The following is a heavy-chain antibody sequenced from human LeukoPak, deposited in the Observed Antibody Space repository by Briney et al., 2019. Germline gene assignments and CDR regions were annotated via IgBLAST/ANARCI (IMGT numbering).Heavy chain of an antibody. V-gene: IGHV3-53*01. CDR1: GFTVSNNY. J-gene: IGHJ4*02. D-gene: IGHD6-13*01. CDR2: IYSGGTT. Sequence: PGGSLRLSCAASGFTVSNNYMSWVRQAPGKGLEWVSVIYSGGTTYYADSVKGRFTISRDNSKNTLYLQMNSLRAEDTAVYYCAKVTGSSSWYSRPLYYFDYWGQGTLVTVSS. CDR3: AKVTGSSSWYSRPLYYFDY.